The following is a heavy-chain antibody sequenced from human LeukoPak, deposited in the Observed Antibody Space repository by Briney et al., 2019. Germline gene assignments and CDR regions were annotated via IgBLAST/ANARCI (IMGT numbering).Heavy chain of an antibody. D-gene: IGHD5-18*01. Sequence: SQTLSLTCTVSGGSISSGGYYWSWIRQPPGKGLEWIGYIYHSGSTYYNPSLKSRVTISVDRSKNQFSLKLSSVTAADTAVYYCARKAGPVMVAFDIWGQGTMVTVSS. CDR2: IYHSGST. CDR3: ARKAGPVMVAFDI. J-gene: IGHJ3*02. V-gene: IGHV4-30-2*01. CDR1: GGSISSGGYY.